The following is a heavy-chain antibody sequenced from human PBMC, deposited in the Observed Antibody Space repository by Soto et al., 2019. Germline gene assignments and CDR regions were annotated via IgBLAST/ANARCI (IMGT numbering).Heavy chain of an antibody. J-gene: IGHJ3*02. CDR1: GFTFSSYA. CDR3: ARQYSGSYSPRIAFDI. V-gene: IGHV3-23*01. D-gene: IGHD1-26*01. CDR2: ISGSGGST. Sequence: EVQLLESGGGLVQPGGSLRLSCAASGFTFSSYAMSWVRQAPGKGLEWVSAISGSGGSTYYADSVKGRFTISRDNSKNTLYLQMNSLRAEDTAVYYCARQYSGSYSPRIAFDIWGQGTMVTVSS.